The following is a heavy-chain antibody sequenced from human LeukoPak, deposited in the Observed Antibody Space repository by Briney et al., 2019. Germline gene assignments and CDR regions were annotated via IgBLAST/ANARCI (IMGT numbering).Heavy chain of an antibody. Sequence: GASVKVSCKASGYTFISYYMHWVRQAPGQGLEWMGIINPRGGHTSYAQNFQGGVGMTGDTSTSTVYMELSSLRSEDTAVYYCATLMTTVNYWGQGTLVTVSS. CDR2: INPRGGHT. V-gene: IGHV1-46*01. CDR3: ATLMTTVNY. J-gene: IGHJ4*02. D-gene: IGHD4-17*01. CDR1: GYTFISYY.